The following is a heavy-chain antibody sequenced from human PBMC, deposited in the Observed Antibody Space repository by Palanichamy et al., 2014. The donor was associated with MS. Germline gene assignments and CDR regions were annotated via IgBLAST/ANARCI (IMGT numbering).Heavy chain of an antibody. CDR3: AKDRSCSGGTCYSPNH. V-gene: IGHV3-23*01. J-gene: IGHJ5*02. D-gene: IGHD2-15*01. CDR1: GFTFSGYA. CDR2: ISDSDST. Sequence: EVQLLESGGGLVQPGGSLRPSCATSGFTFSGYAMTWVRQAPGKGLEWVSAISDSDSTYYSDSVKGRFTISRDNSKNTLYLQMNSLRVEDTAVYYCAKDRSCSGGTCYSPNHWGQGTLVTVSS.